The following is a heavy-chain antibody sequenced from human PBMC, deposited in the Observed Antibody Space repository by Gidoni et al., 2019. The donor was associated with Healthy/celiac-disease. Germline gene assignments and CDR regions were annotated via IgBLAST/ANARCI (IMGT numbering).Heavy chain of an antibody. CDR2: IYHSGST. V-gene: IGHV4-31*03. CDR1: GGSISSGGYD. Sequence: QVQLQESGPGLVKPSQTLCLPCTVSGGSISSGGYDWCWIRQHPGKGLEWIGYIYHSGSTYYNPSLKSRVTISVDTSKNQFSLKLSSVTAADTAVYYCARVDLRILVGASGNYFDYWGQGTLVTVSS. J-gene: IGHJ4*02. CDR3: ARVDLRILVGASGNYFDY. D-gene: IGHD1-26*01.